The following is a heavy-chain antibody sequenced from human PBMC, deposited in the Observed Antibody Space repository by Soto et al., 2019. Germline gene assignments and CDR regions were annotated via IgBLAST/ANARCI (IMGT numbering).Heavy chain of an antibody. CDR1: GFTFSSYA. Sequence: VQLLESGGGLVQAGGSLRLSCAASGFTFSSYAMSWVRQAPGKGLEWVSAISGSGGSTYYADSVKGRFTISTDNSKNTLSLSMNSLRAEDTAVYYCATETGEILTGFNGRYYYDGMDVWGQGTTVTVSS. D-gene: IGHD3-9*01. CDR3: ATETGEILTGFNGRYYYDGMDV. CDR2: ISGSGGST. J-gene: IGHJ6*02. V-gene: IGHV3-23*01.